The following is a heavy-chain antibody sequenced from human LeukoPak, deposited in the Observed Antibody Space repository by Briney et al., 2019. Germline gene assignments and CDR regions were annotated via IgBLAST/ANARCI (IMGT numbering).Heavy chain of an antibody. CDR2: IVVGSGNT. J-gene: IGHJ4*02. D-gene: IGHD6-13*01. V-gene: IGHV1-58*01. CDR1: GFTFTSSA. CDR3: AAGLGIAAAEDY. Sequence: SVKVSCKASGFTFTSSAVQWVRQARGQRLEWIGWIVVGSGNTNYAQKFQERVTITRDMSTSTAYMELSSLRSEDTAVYYCAAGLGIAAAEDYWGQGTPVTVSS.